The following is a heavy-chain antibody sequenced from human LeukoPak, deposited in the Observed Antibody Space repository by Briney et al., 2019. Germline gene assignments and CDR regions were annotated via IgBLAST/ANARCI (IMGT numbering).Heavy chain of an antibody. CDR2: INHSGST. Sequence: SETLSLTCAVYGGYLSDYYWSWIRQPPGKGLEWIGEINHSGSTNYNPSLKSRVTISLDTYKNQFSLKLSSVTAADTAVYYCASQVRLERRYYYYYMDVWDKGTTVTVSS. CDR3: ASQVRLERRYYYYYMDV. V-gene: IGHV4-34*01. D-gene: IGHD1-1*01. J-gene: IGHJ6*03. CDR1: GGYLSDYY.